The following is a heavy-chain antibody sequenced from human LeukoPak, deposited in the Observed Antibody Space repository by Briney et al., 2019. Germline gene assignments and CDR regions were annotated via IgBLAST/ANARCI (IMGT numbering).Heavy chain of an antibody. Sequence: GGSLRLSCAGSGFTLGSYAMSWVRQAPGKGLEWVSAISGNGYNTYYADPVKGRFPISSESPGNTLILQMHNLRPRDTAGIHCAKGVRLWFAFYFDYWGQGTLVTVSS. V-gene: IGHV3-23*01. J-gene: IGHJ4*02. CDR2: ISGNGYNT. CDR3: AKGVRLWFAFYFDY. D-gene: IGHD3-10*01. CDR1: GFTLGSYA.